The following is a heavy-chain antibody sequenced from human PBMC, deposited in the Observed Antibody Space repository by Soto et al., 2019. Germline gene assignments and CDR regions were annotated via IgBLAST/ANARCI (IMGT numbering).Heavy chain of an antibody. CDR3: ARDLAAAMGKYYYYYYGMDV. CDR1: GFTFSSYS. CDR2: ISSSSSYI. J-gene: IGHJ6*02. V-gene: IGHV3-21*01. D-gene: IGHD2-2*01. Sequence: GGSLRLSCAASGFTFSSYSMNWVRQAPGKGLEWVSSISSSSSYIYYADSVKGRFTISRDNAKNSLYLQMNSLRAEDTAVYYCARDLAAAMGKYYYYYYGMDVWGQGTTVTVSS.